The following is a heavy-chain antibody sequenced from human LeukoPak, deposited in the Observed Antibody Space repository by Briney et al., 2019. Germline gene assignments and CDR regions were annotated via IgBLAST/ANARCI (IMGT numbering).Heavy chain of an antibody. CDR3: TTGGASHIVVVTPSDY. CDR2: IYSDNT. D-gene: IGHD2-21*02. Sequence: GGSLRLSCTVSGFTVSSNSMSWIRQAPGKGLEWVSFIYSDNTHYSDSVKGRFTISRDNSKNTLYLQMNSLRAEDTAVYYCTTGGASHIVVVTPSDYWGQGTLVTVSS. J-gene: IGHJ4*02. CDR1: GFTVSSNS. V-gene: IGHV3-53*01.